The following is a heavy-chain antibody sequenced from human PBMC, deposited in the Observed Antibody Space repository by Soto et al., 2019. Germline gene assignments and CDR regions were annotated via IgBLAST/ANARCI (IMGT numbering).Heavy chain of an antibody. J-gene: IGHJ5*02. CDR2: IYYSGST. Sequence: PSETLCLTCTVSGGSISSYYWSWIRQPPGKGLEWIGYIYYSGSTNYNPSLKSRVTISVDTSKNQFSLKLSSVTAADTAVYYCARQIAVAGTLFMSCFDPGGQGTLVTVSS. V-gene: IGHV4-59*01. CDR1: GGSISSYY. CDR3: ARQIAVAGTLFMSCFDP. D-gene: IGHD6-19*01.